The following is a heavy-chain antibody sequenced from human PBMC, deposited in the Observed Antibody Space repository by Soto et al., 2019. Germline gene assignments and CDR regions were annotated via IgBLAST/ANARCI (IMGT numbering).Heavy chain of an antibody. CDR3: ARIRYYYDSSGYYGLEYFDY. D-gene: IGHD3-22*01. Sequence: SGPTLVNPTQTLTLTCTFSGFSLSASGMCVSWIRQPPGKALEWLARIDWDDDKYYSTSLKTRLTISKDTSKNQVVLTMTNMDPVDTATYYCARIRYYYDSSGYYGLEYFDYWGQGTLVTVS. CDR2: IDWDDDK. V-gene: IGHV2-70*11. CDR1: GFSLSASGMC. J-gene: IGHJ4*02.